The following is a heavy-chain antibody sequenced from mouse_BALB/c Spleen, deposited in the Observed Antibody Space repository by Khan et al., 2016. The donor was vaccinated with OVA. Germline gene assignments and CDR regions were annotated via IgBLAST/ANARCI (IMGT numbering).Heavy chain of an antibody. Sequence: QVQLKESGAELVRPGVSVKISCKGSGYTFTDFTMHWVKQSHAKSLEWIGVVNTYYGDATYNQKFKGKATMTVDKSSTTAYMELARLTSADSAIYFGGRGGGGDRFAYWGQGTLVTVSA. V-gene: IGHV1S137*01. CDR2: VNTYYGDA. CDR1: GYTFTDFT. CDR3: GRGGGGDRFAY. J-gene: IGHJ3*01.